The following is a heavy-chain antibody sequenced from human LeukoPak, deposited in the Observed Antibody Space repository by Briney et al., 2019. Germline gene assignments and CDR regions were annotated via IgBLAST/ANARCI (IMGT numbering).Heavy chain of an antibody. Sequence: ASVKVSCKASGYTFTGYYMHWVRQAPGQGLEWMGRINPNSGGTNYAQKFQGRVTMTRDTSISTAYMELSRLRSDDTAVYYCARVYCSSTSCSRRFDYWGQGTLVTASS. CDR3: ARVYCSSTSCSRRFDY. D-gene: IGHD2-2*01. V-gene: IGHV1-2*06. CDR1: GYTFTGYY. J-gene: IGHJ4*02. CDR2: INPNSGGT.